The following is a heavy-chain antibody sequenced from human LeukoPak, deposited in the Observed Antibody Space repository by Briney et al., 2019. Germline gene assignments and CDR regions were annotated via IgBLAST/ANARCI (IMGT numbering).Heavy chain of an antibody. J-gene: IGHJ6*02. CDR2: IYYSGST. V-gene: IGHV4-59*11. CDR3: AREAMVRGVPYYYYGMDV. D-gene: IGHD3-10*01. Sequence: PSETLSLTCTVSGGSISSHYWSWIRQPPGKGLEWIGYIYYSGSTNYNPSLKSRVTISVDTSKNQFSLKLSSVTAADTAVYYCAREAMVRGVPYYYYGMDVWGQGTTVAVSS. CDR1: GGSISSHY.